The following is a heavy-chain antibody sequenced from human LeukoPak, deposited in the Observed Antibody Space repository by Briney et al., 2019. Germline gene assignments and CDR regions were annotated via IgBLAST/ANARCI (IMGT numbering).Heavy chain of an antibody. D-gene: IGHD5-18*01. CDR3: AKDTASSWWYFDL. CDR2: ITGSGGST. V-gene: IGHV3-23*01. J-gene: IGHJ2*01. Sequence: GGSLRLSCTASGFTFGDYAISWVRQAPGKGLEWVSAITGSGGSTYYADSVKGRFTISRDNSKNTLYLQMNSLRAEDTAVYYCAKDTASSWWYFDLWGRGTLVTVSS. CDR1: GFTFGDYA.